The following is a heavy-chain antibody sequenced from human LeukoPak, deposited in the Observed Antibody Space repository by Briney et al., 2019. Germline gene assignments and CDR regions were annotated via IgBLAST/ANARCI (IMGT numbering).Heavy chain of an antibody. D-gene: IGHD2-15*01. CDR1: GYSFTTYW. CDR2: IYPGDSDT. CDR3: ARARYCSGGSCYAEY. Sequence: GESLRISCEGSGYSFTTYWIGWVRQMPEKGLEWMGIIYPGDSDTRYSPSFQGQVTISADKSISTAYLQWSSLKASDTAMYYCARARYCSGGSCYAEYWGQGTLVTVSS. J-gene: IGHJ4*02. V-gene: IGHV5-51*01.